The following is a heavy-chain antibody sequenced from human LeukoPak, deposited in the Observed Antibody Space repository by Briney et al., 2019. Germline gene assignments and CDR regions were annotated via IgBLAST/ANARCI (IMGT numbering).Heavy chain of an antibody. J-gene: IGHJ4*02. CDR2: MNPNSGNT. CDR3: GRVATPWFYYYDSSGYYYYFDY. CDR1: GYTFTSYD. V-gene: IGHV1-8*01. Sequence: ASVKVSCKASGYTFTSYDINWVRQTTGQGLEWMGWMNPNSGNTGYAQKFQGRVTMTRNTSISTDYMELSSLRSEDTAVYYCGRVATPWFYYYDSSGYYYYFDYWGQGTLVTVSS. D-gene: IGHD3-22*01.